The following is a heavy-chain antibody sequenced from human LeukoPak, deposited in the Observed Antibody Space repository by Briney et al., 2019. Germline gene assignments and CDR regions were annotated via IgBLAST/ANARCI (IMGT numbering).Heavy chain of an antibody. Sequence: GGSLRLSCAASGVTLSANGMHWLRQGPGKGLEGLAVISYEAGTQHYADSVKGPFIISRDNPRNTLYLQMNNLRTEDTAVYYCAKEGTPHVSTWYDLWGQGTQVTVSS. D-gene: IGHD3-10*01. CDR2: ISYEAGTQ. J-gene: IGHJ5*02. CDR3: AKEGTPHVSTWYDL. V-gene: IGHV3-30*18. CDR1: GVTLSANG.